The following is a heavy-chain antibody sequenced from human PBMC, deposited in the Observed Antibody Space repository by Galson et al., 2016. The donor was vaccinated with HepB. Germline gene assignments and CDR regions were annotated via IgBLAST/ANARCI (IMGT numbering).Heavy chain of an antibody. J-gene: IGHJ4*02. D-gene: IGHD1-26*01. V-gene: IGHV3-7*01. CDR2: IEPDGSRT. CDR3: VSGSHGDY. Sequence: SLRLSCAGSGFTFSSHWMTWVRRTPGKGLEWVANIEPDGSRTFYMDSVRGRFTISRDNAQNSWYLQMNNRRGDDTAVYYCVSGSHGDYWGQGTPVTV. CDR1: GFTFSSHW.